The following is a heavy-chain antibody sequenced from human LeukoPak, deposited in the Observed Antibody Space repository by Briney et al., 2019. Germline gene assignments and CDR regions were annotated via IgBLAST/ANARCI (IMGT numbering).Heavy chain of an antibody. CDR2: ISSSSSYI. CDR1: GFTLSSYS. CDR3: ARDRGGSGCYQH. J-gene: IGHJ1*01. D-gene: IGHD6-19*01. V-gene: IGHV3-21*01. Sequence: GGSLRLSCAASGFTLSSYSMQWVRQAPGKGLEGVSSISSSSSYIYYADSVKGRFTISRDNAKNSLYLQMNSLRAEDTAVYYCARDRGGSGCYQHWGQGTLVTVSS.